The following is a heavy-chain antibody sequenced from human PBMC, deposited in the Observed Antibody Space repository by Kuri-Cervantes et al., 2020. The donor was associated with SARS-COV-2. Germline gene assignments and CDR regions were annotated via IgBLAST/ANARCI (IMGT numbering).Heavy chain of an antibody. V-gene: IGHV5-10-1*01. CDR2: IDPSDSET. CDR3: ATRYGHSFAYGY. J-gene: IGHJ4*02. Sequence: GESLKISCKGSGYIFTSYWISWVRQMPGKGLEWMGRIDPSDSETNYSPSFEGHVTMSVDKSINTAYLQWSSLKASDTAMYYCATRYGHSFAYGYWGQRSLVTVSS. D-gene: IGHD3-16*01. CDR1: GYIFTSYW.